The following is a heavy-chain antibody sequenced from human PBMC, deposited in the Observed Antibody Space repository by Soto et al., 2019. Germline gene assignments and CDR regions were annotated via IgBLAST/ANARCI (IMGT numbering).Heavy chain of an antibody. J-gene: IGHJ4*02. CDR3: ARDLGLLKSLFDY. D-gene: IGHD3-16*01. CDR1: GFSFNSFN. V-gene: IGHV3-21*01. CDR2: ISVSGDNI. Sequence: GGSLRLSCLASGFSFNSFNMNWIRRAPGRGLEWVASISVSGDNIYYGDSVQGRFTTSRDNSKRSVFLDLSSLRVEDTAVYYCARDLGLLKSLFDYWGQGTQVTVSS.